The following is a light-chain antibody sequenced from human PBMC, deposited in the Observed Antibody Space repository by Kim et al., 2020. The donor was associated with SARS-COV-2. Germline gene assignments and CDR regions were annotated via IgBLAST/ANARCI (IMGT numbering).Light chain of an antibody. Sequence: SPGQSVTISCRGTSSDVGAYNYVSWYQQHPGKAPKLMIYAVTQRPSGVPDRFSGSKSGNTASLTVSGLQAEDEADYYCSSYAGSVVFGTGTKVTVL. V-gene: IGLV2-8*01. CDR1: SSDVGAYNY. CDR2: AVT. J-gene: IGLJ1*01. CDR3: SSYAGSVV.